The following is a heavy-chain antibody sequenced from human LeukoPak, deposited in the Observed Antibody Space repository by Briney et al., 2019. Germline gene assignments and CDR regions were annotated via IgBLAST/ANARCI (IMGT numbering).Heavy chain of an antibody. Sequence: SETLSLTCTVSGGSVSNNNYYWTWLRQPPGMGLQWIGTVLYSGTTYYNPSLKSRATTSVDTSKNQFSLKLSSVTVADMAVYYCARLARSTRDYSWHFDLWGRGTLVTVSS. J-gene: IGHJ2*01. CDR2: VLYSGTT. CDR3: ARLARSTRDYSWHFDL. V-gene: IGHV4-39*01. CDR1: GGSVSNNNYY. D-gene: IGHD4-17*01.